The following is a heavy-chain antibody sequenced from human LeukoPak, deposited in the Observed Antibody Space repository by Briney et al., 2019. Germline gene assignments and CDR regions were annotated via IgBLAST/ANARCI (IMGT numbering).Heavy chain of an antibody. CDR2: ISSSGSTI. CDR1: GFTFSDYY. J-gene: IGHJ5*02. V-gene: IGHV3-11*01. Sequence: PGGSLRLSCAASGFTFSDYYMSWIRQAPGKGLEWVSYISSSGSTIYHADSVKGRFTISRDNAKNSLYLQMNSLRAEDTAVYYCARESIAARPGPYVIDPWGQGTLVTVSS. D-gene: IGHD6-6*01. CDR3: ARESIAARPGPYVIDP.